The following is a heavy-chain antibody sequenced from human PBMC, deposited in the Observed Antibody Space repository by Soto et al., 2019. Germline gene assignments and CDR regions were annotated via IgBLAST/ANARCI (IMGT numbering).Heavy chain of an antibody. V-gene: IGHV1-69*01. Sequence: QLQLVQSGSEVNKPGSSVKVSCKASGGTFSSYSINWVRQAPGQGLEWMGEIIPIFGTANYAQKFQGRVTITADESTSTAYMELSSLRSEDTAVYYCARDGGRHSGGIDYWGQGTLVTVSS. D-gene: IGHD1-26*01. CDR3: ARDGGRHSGGIDY. J-gene: IGHJ4*02. CDR2: IIPIFGTA. CDR1: GGTFSSYS.